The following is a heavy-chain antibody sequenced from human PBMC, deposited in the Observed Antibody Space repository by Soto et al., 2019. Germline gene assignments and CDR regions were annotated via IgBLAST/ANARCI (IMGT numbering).Heavy chain of an antibody. CDR1: RGSISGGEDC. CDR2: MYDSGST. CDR3: ARESLGINIFGVVTD. Sequence: LSHSSPVARGSISGGEDCWSWIRQPPGKGLEWIGYMYDSGSTYYNPSLKSRVTISVDTSKNQFSLSLTSVSATDTAVYYCARESLGINIFGVVTDWGQGTMV. J-gene: IGHJ3*01. D-gene: IGHD3-3*02. V-gene: IGHV4-30-4*01.